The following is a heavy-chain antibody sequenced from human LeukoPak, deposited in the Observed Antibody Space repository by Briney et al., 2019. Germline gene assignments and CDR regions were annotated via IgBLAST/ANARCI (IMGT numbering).Heavy chain of an antibody. CDR1: GGTFSSYA. J-gene: IGHJ6*02. CDR2: IIPIFGTA. Sequence: RASVKVSCKASGGTFSSYAISWVRQAPGQGLEWMGGIIPIFGTANYAQKFQGRVTITADESTSTAYMELSSLRSEDTAVYYCARGVPGPTLALSYYYGMDVWGQGTTVTVSS. CDR3: ARGVPGPTLALSYYYGMDV. V-gene: IGHV1-69*13. D-gene: IGHD2/OR15-2a*01.